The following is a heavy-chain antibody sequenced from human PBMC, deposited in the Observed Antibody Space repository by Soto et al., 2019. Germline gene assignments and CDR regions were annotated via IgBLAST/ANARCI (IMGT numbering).Heavy chain of an antibody. CDR3: ARGSGYFDY. V-gene: IGHV3-33*01. CDR2: IWYDGGNK. Sequence: PGGSLRLSCAASGFTFYNYGMQWVRQAPGKGLEWVAVIWYDGGNKYYADSVKGRFTISRDNPKNTLYLQMNSLRAEDTAVYYCARGSGYFDYWGQGTLVTVSS. D-gene: IGHD3-3*01. CDR1: GFTFYNYG. J-gene: IGHJ4*02.